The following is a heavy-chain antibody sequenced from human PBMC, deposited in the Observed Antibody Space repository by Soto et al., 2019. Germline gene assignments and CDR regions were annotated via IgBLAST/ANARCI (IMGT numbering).Heavy chain of an antibody. D-gene: IGHD3-10*01. CDR3: ARDQNYYGSGSYSDAFDI. Sequence: QVQLVQSGAEVKKPGASVKVSCKASGYTFTSYGISWVRQAPGQGLEWMGWISAYNGNTNYAQKLQGRVTMTTDTSPSTAYMELRSLRSDDTAVYYCARDQNYYGSGSYSDAFDIWGQGTMVTVSS. J-gene: IGHJ3*02. CDR2: ISAYNGNT. V-gene: IGHV1-18*01. CDR1: GYTFTSYG.